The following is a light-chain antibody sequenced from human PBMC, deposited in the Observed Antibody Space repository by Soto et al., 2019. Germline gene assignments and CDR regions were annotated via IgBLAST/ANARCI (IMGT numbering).Light chain of an antibody. CDR2: DAS. J-gene: IGKJ2*01. CDR1: QSVSSY. V-gene: IGKV3-11*01. CDR3: HSEDT. Sequence: EIVLTQSPATLSLSPGERATLSCRASQSVSSYLAWYQQKPGQAPRLLIYDASNRATGIPARFSGSGSWTDFTITISSLEPEDFAVYYCHSEDTFGQGTKLEIK.